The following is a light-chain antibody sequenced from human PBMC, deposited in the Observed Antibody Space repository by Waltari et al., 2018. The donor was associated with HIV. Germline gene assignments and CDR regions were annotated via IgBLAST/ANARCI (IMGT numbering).Light chain of an antibody. CDR1: GLAKRY. V-gene: IGLV3-27*01. CDR3: FSAADNNLGV. Sequence: SYELTQPSSVSVSPGQTARITCSGDGLAKRYVRWFQQKPGQAPVLVIYNDLERPSGIPERFSGSSSGITVTLTISGAQVEDEADYYCFSAADNNLGVFGGGTKVTVL. CDR2: NDL. J-gene: IGLJ3*02.